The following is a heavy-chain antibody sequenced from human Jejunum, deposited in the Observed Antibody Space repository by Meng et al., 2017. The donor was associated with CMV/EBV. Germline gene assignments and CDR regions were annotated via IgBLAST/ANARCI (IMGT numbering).Heavy chain of an antibody. Sequence: QLQERGPGRVKPSEALSLTCIVSGDSISGSTYYWGWIRQPPGKGLEWIGNIYYSGSTYYTPSLKSRVSISVDTSTNQFSLRLSSMTAADTAVYYCARMTYSSSPVDWGQGTLVTVSS. CDR1: GDSISGSTYY. CDR2: IYYSGST. J-gene: IGHJ4*02. CDR3: ARMTYSSSPVD. D-gene: IGHD6-6*01. V-gene: IGHV4-39*07.